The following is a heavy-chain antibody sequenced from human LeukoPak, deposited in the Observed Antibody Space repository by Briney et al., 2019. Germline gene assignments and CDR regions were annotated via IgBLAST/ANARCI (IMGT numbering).Heavy chain of an antibody. V-gene: IGHV3-15*01. CDR3: TILGYTYGRFDY. J-gene: IGHJ4*02. CDR1: GFTFIDAW. D-gene: IGHD5-18*01. Sequence: TGGCLRLSCAASGFTFIDAWMSWVRQDPGKGLEWVGRIKSKTDGGTTAYGGPVKGTITISTEDSKNTMYLQMNSLKTEETDVYYCTILGYTYGRFDYWGQGTLVTVSS. CDR2: IKSKTDGGTT.